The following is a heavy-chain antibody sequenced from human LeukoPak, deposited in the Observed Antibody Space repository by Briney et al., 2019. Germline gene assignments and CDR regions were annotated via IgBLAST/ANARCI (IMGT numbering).Heavy chain of an antibody. CDR3: TTRRQDGW. J-gene: IGHJ4*02. Sequence: GGSLRLSCVGSGFTFSDAWMSWVRQAPGKGLEWVGRIKSKSDGGTIDYAAPVKGRFTISRDDSRNTLSLQMNSLKTEDTAVYYCTTRRQDGWWGQGTLVTVS. CDR1: GFTFSDAW. D-gene: IGHD2-15*01. CDR2: IKSKSDGGTI. V-gene: IGHV3-15*01.